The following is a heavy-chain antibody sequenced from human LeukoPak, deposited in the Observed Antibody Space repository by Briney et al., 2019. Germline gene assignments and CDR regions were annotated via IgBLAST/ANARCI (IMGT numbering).Heavy chain of an antibody. Sequence: GESLKISCKGSGYSFTSCWIGWVRQMPGKGLEWMGIIYPGDPDTRYSPSFQGQVTISADKSISTAYLQWSSLKASDTAVYYCARLYDSSGYYLYFDYWGQGTLVTVSS. CDR2: IYPGDPDT. CDR1: GYSFTSCW. J-gene: IGHJ4*02. CDR3: ARLYDSSGYYLYFDY. D-gene: IGHD3-22*01. V-gene: IGHV5-51*01.